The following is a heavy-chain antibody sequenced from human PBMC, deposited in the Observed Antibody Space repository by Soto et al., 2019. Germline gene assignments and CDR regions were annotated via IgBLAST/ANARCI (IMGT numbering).Heavy chain of an antibody. CDR3: ARDRLRNCFDP. CDR2: IYYSGST. V-gene: IGHV4-59*01. Sequence: PSETLSLTCTVSGGSISSYYWSWIRQPPGKGLEWIGYIYYSGSTNYNPSLKGRVTISVDTSKNQFSLKLSSVTAADTAVYYCARDRLRNCFDPWGQGTLVTVSS. J-gene: IGHJ5*02. CDR1: GGSISSYY.